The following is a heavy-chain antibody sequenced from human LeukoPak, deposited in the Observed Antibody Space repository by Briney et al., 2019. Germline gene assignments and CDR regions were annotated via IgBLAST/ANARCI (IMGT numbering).Heavy chain of an antibody. CDR2: TYYRSKWYN. CDR1: GDNVSSNNAA. Sequence: SQTLSLTCAISGDNVSSNNAAWNWIRQSPSRGLEWLGRTYYRSKWYNDYAVSVESRITINPGTSKKQFSLQLNSVTPEDTAVYYCAREFWTTVTTRTHFYYYGLDVWGQGTAVTVSS. CDR3: AREFWTTVTTRTHFYYYGLDV. V-gene: IGHV6-1*01. J-gene: IGHJ6*02. D-gene: IGHD4-17*01.